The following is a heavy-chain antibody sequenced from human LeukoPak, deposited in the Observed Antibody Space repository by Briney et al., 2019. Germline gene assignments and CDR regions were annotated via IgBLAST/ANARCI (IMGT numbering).Heavy chain of an antibody. CDR2: INPNSGST. V-gene: IGHV1-2*02. CDR3: ARDRIKGGAVARPYGY. Sequence: ASVKVSCKASGYTFTGYYMHWVRQAPGQGLEWMGWINPNSGSTNYAQKFQGRVTMTRDTSISTAYMELSRLRSDDTAVYYCARDRIKGGAVARPYGYWGQGTLVTVSS. D-gene: IGHD6-19*01. J-gene: IGHJ4*02. CDR1: GYTFTGYY.